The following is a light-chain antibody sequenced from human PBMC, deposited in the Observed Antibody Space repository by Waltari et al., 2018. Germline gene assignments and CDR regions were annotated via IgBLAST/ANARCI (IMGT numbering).Light chain of an antibody. CDR1: QSLLHSNGYYY. J-gene: IGKJ4*01. Sequence: EIVMTQSPLSLPVTPGEPASISCRSSQSLLHSNGYYYLHWYLQKPGQSPQLLIHLGSNRASGVPDRFGGSGSGTDFTLKISRVEAEDVGVYYCMQALQTPLTFSGGTKVEIK. CDR2: LGS. CDR3: MQALQTPLT. V-gene: IGKV2-28*01.